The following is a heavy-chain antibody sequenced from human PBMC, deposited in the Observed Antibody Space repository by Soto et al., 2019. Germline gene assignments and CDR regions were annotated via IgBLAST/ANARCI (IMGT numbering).Heavy chain of an antibody. Sequence: EASVKVSCKVSGYTLTELSMHWVRQAPGKGLEWMGGFDPEDGETIYAQKFQGRVTMTEDTSTDTAYMELSSLRSEDTAVYYCATGPKGRRFLEWLLSFDYWGQGTLVTVSS. J-gene: IGHJ4*02. V-gene: IGHV1-24*01. CDR2: FDPEDGET. CDR1: GYTLTELS. CDR3: ATGPKGRRFLEWLLSFDY. D-gene: IGHD3-3*01.